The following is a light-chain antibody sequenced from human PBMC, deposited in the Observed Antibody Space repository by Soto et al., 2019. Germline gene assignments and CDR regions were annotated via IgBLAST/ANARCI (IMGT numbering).Light chain of an antibody. V-gene: IGLV2-23*01. CDR3: CSYAGSRVV. CDR2: EGS. Sequence: QSALTQPASVSGSPGQSITISCTGTSSDVGSYNLVSWYQQHPGKAPKLMIYEGSKRPSGVSNRFSGSKSGNTASRTISGLQAEGEADYYCCSYAGSRVVFGGGTQLTVL. CDR1: SSDVGSYNL. J-gene: IGLJ2*01.